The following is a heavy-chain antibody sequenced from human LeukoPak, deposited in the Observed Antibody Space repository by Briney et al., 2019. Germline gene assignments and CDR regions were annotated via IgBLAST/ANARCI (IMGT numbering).Heavy chain of an antibody. Sequence: GGSLRLSCAASGFTFSDYAMSWVRQATGKELEWVSAISTSGGTTVYADSVKGRFTISRDNSRNTLYLQMNSLRAEDTAVYYCASRSGGYRHFDDWGQGTLVTVSS. D-gene: IGHD3-10*01. J-gene: IGHJ4*02. V-gene: IGHV3-23*01. CDR1: GFTFSDYA. CDR3: ASRSGGYRHFDD. CDR2: ISTSGGTT.